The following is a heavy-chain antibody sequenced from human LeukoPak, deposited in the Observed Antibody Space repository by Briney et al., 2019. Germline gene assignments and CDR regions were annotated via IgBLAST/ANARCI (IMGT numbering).Heavy chain of an antibody. Sequence: TGGSLRLSCEASGSTFSHYWMHWVRQAPGKGLVWVSRTNTDGSSTSYMDSAKGRFTISRDNAKNTIYLQMNSLRAEDTAVYYCVPSDSSGLDWGQGTLVTVSS. CDR1: GSTFSHYW. V-gene: IGHV3-74*01. CDR3: VPSDSSGLD. J-gene: IGHJ4*02. D-gene: IGHD3-22*01. CDR2: TNTDGSST.